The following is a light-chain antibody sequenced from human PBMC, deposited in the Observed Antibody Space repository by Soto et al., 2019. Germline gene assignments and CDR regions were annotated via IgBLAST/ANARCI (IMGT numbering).Light chain of an antibody. CDR2: HND. J-gene: IGLJ3*02. V-gene: IGLV1-51*01. CDR1: SSNIGNNY. Sequence: QSVLTQPPSVSAAPGQKVTISCSGSSSNIGNNYVSWFQHLQGAAHKLLIYHNDNRPSGTPDRFSGSKGGTSATLGITGLQAGEGADYHFGSGDSSMSAGGWVFGGGGKRTVL. CDR3: GSGDSSMSAGGWV.